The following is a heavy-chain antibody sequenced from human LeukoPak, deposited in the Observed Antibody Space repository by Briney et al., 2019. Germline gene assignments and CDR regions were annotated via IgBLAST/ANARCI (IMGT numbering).Heavy chain of an antibody. V-gene: IGHV3-23*01. D-gene: IGHD2-15*01. Sequence: GGSLRLSCAASGFTFSSYAMSWVRQAPGKGLEWVSAISGSAGSTYYADSVKGRFTISRDNSKNTLYLQMNSLRAEDTAVYYCATLLAARTFDYWGQGTLVTVSS. J-gene: IGHJ4*02. CDR1: GFTFSSYA. CDR3: ATLLAARTFDY. CDR2: ISGSAGST.